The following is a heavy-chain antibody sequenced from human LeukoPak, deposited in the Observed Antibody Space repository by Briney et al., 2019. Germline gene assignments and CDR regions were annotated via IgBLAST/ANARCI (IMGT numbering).Heavy chain of an antibody. D-gene: IGHD2-15*01. J-gene: IGHJ2*01. CDR2: IYYSGST. Sequence: SETLSLTCTVSGGSISNYYWSWIRQPPGKGLKWIGYIYYSGSTNYNPSLKSRVTISVDTSKNQFSLKLSSVTAADTAVYYCARGRGYWYFDLWGRGTLVTVSS. CDR3: ARGRGYWYFDL. V-gene: IGHV4-59*01. CDR1: GGSISNYY.